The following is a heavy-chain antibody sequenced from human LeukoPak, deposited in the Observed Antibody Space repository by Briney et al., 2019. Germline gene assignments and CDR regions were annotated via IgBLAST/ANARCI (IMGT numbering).Heavy chain of an antibody. J-gene: IGHJ4*02. Sequence: PSETLSLTCTVSGGSISSSSYYWGWIRQPPGKGLEWIGSIYYSGSTHYNPSLESRVTISADTSKNQFSLKLSSVTAADTAVYYCARATDSGSYYRGGYYFDYWGQGTLVTVSS. CDR3: ARATDSGSYYRGGYYFDY. CDR1: GGSISSSSYY. D-gene: IGHD1-26*01. CDR2: IYYSGST. V-gene: IGHV4-39*01.